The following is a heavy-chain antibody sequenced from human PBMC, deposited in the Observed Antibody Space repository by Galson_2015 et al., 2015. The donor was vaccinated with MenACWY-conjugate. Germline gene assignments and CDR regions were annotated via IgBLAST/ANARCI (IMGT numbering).Heavy chain of an antibody. D-gene: IGHD3-10*01. Sequence: SLRLSCAAAGFTFSSIGMHWVRRSPGKGLEWLALISKDARQTFYADSVEGRFTISRDNSNNTLYLEMNSLRVDDTAVYYCATSNYYGGGGPVCLNWGQGTLVTVSS. V-gene: IGHV3-30*03. CDR2: ISKDARQT. CDR3: ATSNYYGGGGPVCLN. J-gene: IGHJ1*01. CDR1: GFTFSSIG.